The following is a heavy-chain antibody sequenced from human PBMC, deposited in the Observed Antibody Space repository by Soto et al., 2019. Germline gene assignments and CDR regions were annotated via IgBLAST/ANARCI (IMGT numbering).Heavy chain of an antibody. J-gene: IGHJ4*02. D-gene: IGHD3-22*01. CDR2: INVGNGNT. V-gene: IGHV1-3*01. CDR1: GHTFSTYA. CDR3: ARGLDHSGYSPFDF. Sequence: QVQLVQSGAEVKKPGASVKVSCKASGHTFSTYAMHWVRQAPGQRLEWMGWINVGNGNTKYSQNFQGRVTITRDTSASTAYMELSSLVLEDTVVYYCARGLDHSGYSPFDFWGQGALVTVSS.